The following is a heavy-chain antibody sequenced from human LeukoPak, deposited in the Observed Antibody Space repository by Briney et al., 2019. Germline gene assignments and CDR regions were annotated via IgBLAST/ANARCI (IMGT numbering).Heavy chain of an antibody. J-gene: IGHJ6*02. Sequence: SQTLSLTCAISGDSVSSNSAAWNWVRQSPSRGLEWLGRTYYRSKWYNDYAVSVKSRITTNPDTSKNQFSLQLNSVTPEDTAVYYCARGGRLQRWLQSMDVWGQGTTVTVSS. D-gene: IGHD5-24*01. CDR1: GDSVSSNSAA. CDR3: ARGGRLQRWLQSMDV. V-gene: IGHV6-1*01. CDR2: TYYRSKWYN.